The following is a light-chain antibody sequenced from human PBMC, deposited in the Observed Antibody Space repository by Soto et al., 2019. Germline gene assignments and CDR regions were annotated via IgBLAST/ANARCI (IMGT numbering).Light chain of an antibody. CDR2: GAS. Sequence: EMVLTQSPGTLSLSPGERATLSCRASQSVTRNYIAWYQQKPGQALRLLIYGASSRATDIPDRFSGSGSGTDFSLTISRLEPEDFAVYYCHQYGTSQTFGQGTKVEVK. CDR1: QSVTRNY. J-gene: IGKJ1*01. CDR3: HQYGTSQT. V-gene: IGKV3-20*01.